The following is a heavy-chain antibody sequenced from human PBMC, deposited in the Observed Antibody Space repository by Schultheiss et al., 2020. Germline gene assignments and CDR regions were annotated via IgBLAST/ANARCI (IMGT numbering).Heavy chain of an antibody. CDR2: ISSSSSYI. Sequence: GGSLRLSCAASGFTFSSYSMNWVRQAPGKGLEWVSSISSSSSYIYYADSVKGRFTISRDNAKNSLYLQMNSLRAEDTAVYYCAREGGSGWYSWDYWGQGTRVNVYS. CDR1: GFTFSSYS. V-gene: IGHV3-21*01. CDR3: AREGGSGWYSWDY. J-gene: IGHJ4*02. D-gene: IGHD6-19*01.